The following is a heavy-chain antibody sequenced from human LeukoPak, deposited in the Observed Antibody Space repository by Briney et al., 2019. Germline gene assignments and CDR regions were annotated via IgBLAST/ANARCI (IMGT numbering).Heavy chain of an antibody. D-gene: IGHD6-19*01. Sequence: SETLSLTCTVSGGSISSYYWSWIRQPPGKGLEWIGYIYYSGSTNYNPSLKSRVTISVDTSKNQFSLKLSSVTAADTAVYYCARLENLGYSSGWYDYWGQGTLVTVSS. CDR3: ARLENLGYSSGWYDY. J-gene: IGHJ4*02. CDR2: IYYSGST. V-gene: IGHV4-59*08. CDR1: GGSISSYY.